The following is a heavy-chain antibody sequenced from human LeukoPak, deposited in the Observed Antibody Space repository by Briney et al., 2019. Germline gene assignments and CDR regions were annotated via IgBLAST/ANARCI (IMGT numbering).Heavy chain of an antibody. V-gene: IGHV1-2*02. CDR1: GYSFTDYH. CDR3: ATGRQWLVGRDWFDP. D-gene: IGHD6-19*01. J-gene: IGHJ5*02. Sequence: ASVKVSCKASGYSFTDYHMHWVRQAPGQGLEWMGWINPNSGGTDYAQKFQGRITMTRDTSISTTYMELSRLISDDTAMYYCATGRQWLVGRDWFDPWGQGTLVTVSS. CDR2: INPNSGGT.